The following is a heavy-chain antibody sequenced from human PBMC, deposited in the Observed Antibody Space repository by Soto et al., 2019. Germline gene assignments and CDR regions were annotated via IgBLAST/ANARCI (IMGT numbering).Heavy chain of an antibody. D-gene: IGHD3-16*01. CDR1: GFPFRNYG. CDR3: ARDFGEEQPIDY. Sequence: QVQLVESGGGVVQPGRSLTLSCVASGFPFRNYGMHWVRQAPGKGLEWVAVIWHDGRNKYYADSVKGRFTISRDNSKNTVYLQMNSLRAEDTALYYCARDFGEEQPIDYWGQGTLVIVSS. V-gene: IGHV3-33*01. J-gene: IGHJ4*02. CDR2: IWHDGRNK.